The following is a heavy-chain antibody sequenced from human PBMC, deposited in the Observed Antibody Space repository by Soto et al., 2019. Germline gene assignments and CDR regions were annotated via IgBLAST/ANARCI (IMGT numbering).Heavy chain of an antibody. CDR1: GGSVSNFY. D-gene: IGHD6-13*01. J-gene: IGHJ5*02. V-gene: IGHV4-4*07. CDR2: IYSSGST. Sequence: PSETLSLTCTVSGGSVSNFYWNWIRQSAGKGLEWIGRIYSSGSTNYNPSLRSRVTMSVDTSENQFSLKLNSVTAADTAVYYCARSSHKERWFDPWGQGTLVTVSS. CDR3: ARSSHKERWFDP.